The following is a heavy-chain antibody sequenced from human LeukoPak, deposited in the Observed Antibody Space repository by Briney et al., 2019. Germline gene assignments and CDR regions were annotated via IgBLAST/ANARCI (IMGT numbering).Heavy chain of an antibody. Sequence: PGGSLRLSCVASGFTVSSNYMSWVRQAPGKGLEWIGTISYSGNSYYNPSLKSRVTISADTSKNQFSLTLTSVTAADTAVYYCARHASDCTTGNCYRWFDPWGQRTLVTVSS. V-gene: IGHV4-39*01. D-gene: IGHD2-21*01. CDR1: GFTVSSNY. CDR3: ARHASDCTTGNCYRWFDP. CDR2: ISYSGNS. J-gene: IGHJ5*02.